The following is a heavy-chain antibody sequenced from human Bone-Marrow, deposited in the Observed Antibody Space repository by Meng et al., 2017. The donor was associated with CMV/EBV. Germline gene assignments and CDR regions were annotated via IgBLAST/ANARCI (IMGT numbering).Heavy chain of an antibody. CDR2: ISYDGSNK. J-gene: IGHJ4*02. CDR1: GFTFSSYA. CDR3: AKDKGAGRILEAYFDY. D-gene: IGHD1-14*01. V-gene: IGHV3-30*04. Sequence: GESLKISCAASGFTFSSYAMHWVRQAPGKGLEWVAVISYDGSNKYYADSVKGRFTISRDNSKNTLYLQMNSLRAEDTAVYYCAKDKGAGRILEAYFDYWGQGTLVTVSS.